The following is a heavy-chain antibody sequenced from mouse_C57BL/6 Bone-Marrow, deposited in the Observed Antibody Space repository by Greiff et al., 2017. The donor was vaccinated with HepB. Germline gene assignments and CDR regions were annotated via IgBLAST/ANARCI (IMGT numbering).Heavy chain of an antibody. CDR2: IHPNSGST. V-gene: IGHV1-64*01. J-gene: IGHJ2*01. CDR1: GYTFTSYW. D-gene: IGHD2-3*01. CDR3: AREPDGYYPFNY. Sequence: VQLQQSGAELVKPGASVKLSCKASGYTFTSYWMHWVKQRPGQGLEWIGMIHPNSGSTNYNEKFKSKATLTVDKSSSTAYMQLSSLTSEDSAVYYCAREPDGYYPFNYWGQGTTLTVSS.